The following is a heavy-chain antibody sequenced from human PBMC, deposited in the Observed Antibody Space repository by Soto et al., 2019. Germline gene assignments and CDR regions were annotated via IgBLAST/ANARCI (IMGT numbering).Heavy chain of an antibody. D-gene: IGHD2-15*01. Sequence: QLQLQESGPGLVKPSETLSLTCNVSGGSISSITYYWGWIRQPPGKGLEWLGSVYYSGSTYYNPSLKCRVTISVDTSKNQFSLKLSSVTAADTAVYYCASQRLGYCSGGSCYGTGEDNWGQGTLVTVSS. CDR2: VYYSGST. CDR1: GGSISSITYY. V-gene: IGHV4-39*01. J-gene: IGHJ4*02. CDR3: ASQRLGYCSGGSCYGTGEDN.